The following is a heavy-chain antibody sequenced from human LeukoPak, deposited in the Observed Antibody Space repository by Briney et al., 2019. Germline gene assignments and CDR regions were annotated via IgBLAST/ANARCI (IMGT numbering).Heavy chain of an antibody. CDR1: GGSISSYY. CDR3: ARYSGYEIMYYFDY. D-gene: IGHD5-12*01. Sequence: SETLSLTCTVSGGSISSYYWSWIRQPPGKGLEWIGYIYYSGSTNYNPSLKSRVTISVDTSKNQFSLKLSSVTAADTAMYYCARYSGYEIMYYFDYWGQGTLVTVSS. V-gene: IGHV4-59*01. CDR2: IYYSGST. J-gene: IGHJ4*02.